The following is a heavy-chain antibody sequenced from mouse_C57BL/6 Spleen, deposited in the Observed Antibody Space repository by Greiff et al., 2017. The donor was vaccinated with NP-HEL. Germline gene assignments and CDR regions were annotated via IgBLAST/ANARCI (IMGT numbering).Heavy chain of an antibody. V-gene: IGHV1-18*01. CDR1: GYTFTDYN. J-gene: IGHJ3*01. Sequence: VQLQQSGPELVKPGASVKIPCKASGYTFTDYNMDWVKQSPGKSLEWIGDINPNNGGTIYNQKFKGKATLTVDKSSSTAYMELRSLTSEDTADYYCARPKLGRAWFAYWGQGTLVTVSA. CDR3: ARPKLGRAWFAY. CDR2: INPNNGGT.